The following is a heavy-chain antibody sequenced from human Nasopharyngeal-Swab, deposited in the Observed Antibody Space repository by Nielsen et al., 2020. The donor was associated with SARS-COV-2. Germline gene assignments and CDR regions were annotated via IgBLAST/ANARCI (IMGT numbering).Heavy chain of an antibody. CDR2: IYYSGTT. Sequence: SETLSLTCTVSGGSISSSSYYWGWISQPPGKGLEWIGSIYYSGTTYYNPSLRGRVTISVDTSKNQLSLKLSSVTAADTAVYYCVRRRSYCGGDCYSGSYFDSWGQGTLVTVSS. D-gene: IGHD2-21*02. V-gene: IGHV4-39*01. J-gene: IGHJ4*02. CDR3: VRRRSYCGGDCYSGSYFDS. CDR1: GGSISSSSYY.